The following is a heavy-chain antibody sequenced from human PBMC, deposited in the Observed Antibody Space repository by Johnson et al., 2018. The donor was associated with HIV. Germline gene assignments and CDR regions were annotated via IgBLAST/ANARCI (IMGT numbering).Heavy chain of an antibody. D-gene: IGHD6-13*01. Sequence: VQLVESGGGVVQPGRSLRLSCAASGFTFDDYAMHWVRQAPGQGLEWVSGIGWNSGSIGYADSVKGRFTISRDHAKNSLYLQMNRLRSEDTALDYCAIAAIAADDSNAFDIWGQGTMVTVSS. CDR1: GFTFDDYA. J-gene: IGHJ3*02. CDR3: AIAAIAADDSNAFDI. V-gene: IGHV3-9*01. CDR2: IGWNSGSI.